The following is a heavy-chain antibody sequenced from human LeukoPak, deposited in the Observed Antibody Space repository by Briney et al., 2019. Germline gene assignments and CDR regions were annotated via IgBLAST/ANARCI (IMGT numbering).Heavy chain of an antibody. CDR2: IYYSGST. CDR3: ARVGIGGATIPG. Sequence: SETLSLTCTVSGGSISSSSYYWGWIRQPPGEGLEWIGSIYYSGSTYYNPSLKSRVTISVDTSKNQFSLKLSSVTAADTAVYYCARVGIGGATIPGWGQGTLVTVSS. CDR1: GGSISSSSYY. V-gene: IGHV4-39*07. J-gene: IGHJ4*02. D-gene: IGHD1-26*01.